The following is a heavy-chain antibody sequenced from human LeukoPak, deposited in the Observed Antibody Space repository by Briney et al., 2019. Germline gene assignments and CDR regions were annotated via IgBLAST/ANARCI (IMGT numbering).Heavy chain of an antibody. J-gene: IGHJ4*02. V-gene: IGHV1-2*02. CDR2: INPNSGGT. CDR1: GYTFTGYY. Sequence: GASVKVSCKASGYTFTGYYIHWVRQAPGQGLEWMGWINPNSGGTNYAQKFQGRVTMTRDTSIRTAYMELSRLRSDDTAVYYCARRVGSAWLYYFDYWGQGILVTVSS. CDR3: ARRVGSAWLYYFDY. D-gene: IGHD6-19*01.